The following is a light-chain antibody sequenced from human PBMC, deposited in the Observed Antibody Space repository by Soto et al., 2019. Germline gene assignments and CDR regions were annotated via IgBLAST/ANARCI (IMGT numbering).Light chain of an antibody. V-gene: IGLV2-14*03. CDR2: NVY. CDR1: SSDVGAYNF. Sequence: QSALTQPASVSGSPGQSITISCTGTSSDVGAYNFVSWHQQHPGKAPKLMIYNVYDRPSGISYRFSGSKSGNTASLTISGLQTGDEADYYCGSWDSSLSAYVFGTGTKVTVL. CDR3: GSWDSSLSAYV. J-gene: IGLJ1*01.